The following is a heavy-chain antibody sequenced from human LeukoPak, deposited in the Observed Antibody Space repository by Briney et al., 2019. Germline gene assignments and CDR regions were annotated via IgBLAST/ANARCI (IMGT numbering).Heavy chain of an antibody. V-gene: IGHV4-34*01. J-gene: IGHJ3*02. CDR3: ARLPGFRDAFDI. CDR2: INHSGST. Sequence: ASETLSLTCAVYGGSFSGYYWSWIRQPPGKGLEWIGEINHSGSTNYNPSLKSRVTISVDTSKNQFPLKLSSVTAADTAVYYCARLPGFRDAFDIWGQGTMVTASS. CDR1: GGSFSGYY.